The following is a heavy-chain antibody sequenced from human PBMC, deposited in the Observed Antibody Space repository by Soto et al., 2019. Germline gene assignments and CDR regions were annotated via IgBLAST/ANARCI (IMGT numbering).Heavy chain of an antibody. CDR1: GYTFTSYG. V-gene: IGHV1-18*01. Sequence: ASVKVSCKASGYTFTSYGISWVRQAPGQGLEWMGWISAYNGNTNYAQKLQGRVTMTTDTSTSTAYMELRSLRSDDTAVYDCARVDALVNWFDPWGQGTLVTVSS. J-gene: IGHJ5*02. D-gene: IGHD2-2*01. CDR2: ISAYNGNT. CDR3: ARVDALVNWFDP.